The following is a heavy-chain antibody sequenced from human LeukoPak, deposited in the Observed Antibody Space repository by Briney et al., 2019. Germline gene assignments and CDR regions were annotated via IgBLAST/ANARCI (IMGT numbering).Heavy chain of an antibody. J-gene: IGHJ4*02. Sequence: GGSLRLSCAASGFTFSSYGMSWVRQAPGKGLEWVSAISGSGGSTYYADSVKGRFTISRDNAKNTLYLQMNSLRAEDTAVYYCARDGRGSGSYSIPFDYWGQGTLVTVSS. D-gene: IGHD3-10*01. CDR3: ARDGRGSGSYSIPFDY. CDR2: ISGSGGST. V-gene: IGHV3-23*01. CDR1: GFTFSSYG.